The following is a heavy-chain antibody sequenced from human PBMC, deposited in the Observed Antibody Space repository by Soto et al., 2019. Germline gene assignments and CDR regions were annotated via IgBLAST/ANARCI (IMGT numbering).Heavy chain of an antibody. CDR1: GYSFTHFE. CDR2: INTGNGDT. V-gene: IGHV1-3*04. Sequence: QVQLVQSGPEVKQPGASVRISCQASGYSFTHFEMHWVRQAPGQRLEWMGCINTGNGDTKYSQKFQGRVTFTRDTSASTAYLDLDGLTSDDTSFYFCARGLTRLDYWGQGTLVTVSS. D-gene: IGHD2-21*02. J-gene: IGHJ4*02. CDR3: ARGLTRLDY.